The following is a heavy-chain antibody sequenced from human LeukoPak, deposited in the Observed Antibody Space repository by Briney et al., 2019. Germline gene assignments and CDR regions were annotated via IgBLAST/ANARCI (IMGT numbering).Heavy chain of an antibody. CDR3: ARDYYDSSGAKLFDP. CDR1: GVSISSGGYY. CDR2: IYYSGST. Sequence: PSETLSLTCTVSGVSISSGGYYWSWIRQHPGKGLEWIGYIYYSGSTYYNPSLKSRVTISVDTSKNQFSLKLSSVTAADTAVYYCARDYYDSSGAKLFDPWGQGTLVTVSS. V-gene: IGHV4-31*03. D-gene: IGHD3-22*01. J-gene: IGHJ5*02.